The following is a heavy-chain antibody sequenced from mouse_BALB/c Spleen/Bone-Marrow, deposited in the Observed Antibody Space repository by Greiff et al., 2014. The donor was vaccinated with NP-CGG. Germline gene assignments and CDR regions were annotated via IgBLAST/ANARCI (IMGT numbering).Heavy chain of an antibody. Sequence: EVKLEESGGGLVKPGGSLKLSCAASGFTFSSYTMSWVRQTPEKRLEWVATISSGGLYTYYPDSVKGRFTISRDNAKNTLYLQMSSLKSEDTAMYYCTRDYGNYDWFAYWGQGTLVTVSA. CDR2: ISSGGLYT. V-gene: IGHV5-6-4*01. D-gene: IGHD2-1*01. J-gene: IGHJ3*01. CDR3: TRDYGNYDWFAY. CDR1: GFTFSSYT.